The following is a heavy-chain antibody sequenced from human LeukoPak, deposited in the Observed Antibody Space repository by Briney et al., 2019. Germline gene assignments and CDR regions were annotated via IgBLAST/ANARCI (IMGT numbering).Heavy chain of an antibody. CDR2: IYSSGST. CDR1: AGSTTTSSHY. CDR3: ASRGHLGISFPY. D-gene: IGHD3-16*01. Sequence: ASETLSLICTASAGSTTTSSHYSRWIRQPPGKGLEWIGSIYSSGSTYYNPSLKSRVTIYVDTSKNQFSLNLSSVPASDTAVYYCASRGHLGISFPYGRQGILVTVSS. J-gene: IGHJ4*02. V-gene: IGHV4-39*01.